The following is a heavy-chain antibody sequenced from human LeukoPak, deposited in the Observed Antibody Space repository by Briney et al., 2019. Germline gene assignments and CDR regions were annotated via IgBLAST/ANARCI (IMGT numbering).Heavy chain of an antibody. CDR2: LRPASGSS. CDR3: ARGPPESTTSDY. CDR1: GYIFTSYD. Sequence: GASVKLSCKASGYIFTSYDISWGRQAAGLGLGWIGWLRPASGSSGYAQKSQGRVTMTRSTSTRTAYMELRSLTSEDTAVYYCARGPPESTTSDYWGQGTLVTVSS. D-gene: IGHD2-2*01. J-gene: IGHJ4*02. V-gene: IGHV1-8*01.